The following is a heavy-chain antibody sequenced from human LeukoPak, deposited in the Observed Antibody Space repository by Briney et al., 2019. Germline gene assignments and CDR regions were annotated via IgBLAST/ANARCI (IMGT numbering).Heavy chain of an antibody. V-gene: IGHV3-23*01. CDR3: AKMPNYDFWSGYLYYFDY. D-gene: IGHD3-3*01. Sequence: GGSLRLSCAASVFTFSSYAMSWVRQAPEKGLEWVSAIRGSGGSTYYADSVKGRFTISRDNSKNTLYLQMNSLRAEDTAVYYCAKMPNYDFWSGYLYYFDYWGQGTLVTVSS. CDR1: VFTFSSYA. J-gene: IGHJ4*02. CDR2: IRGSGGST.